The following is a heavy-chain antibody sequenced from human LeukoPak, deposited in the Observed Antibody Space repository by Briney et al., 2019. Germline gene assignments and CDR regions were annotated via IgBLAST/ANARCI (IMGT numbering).Heavy chain of an antibody. CDR2: ISAYNGNT. V-gene: IGHV1-18*01. Sequence: ASVKVSCKASGYTFTSYGISWVRQAPGQGLEWMGWISAYNGNTNYAQKLQGRVTMTTDTSTSTAYMELRSLRSDDTAVYYCARYDSSGYYLRSGFDYWGQGTLVTVSS. CDR3: ARYDSSGYYLRSGFDY. D-gene: IGHD3-22*01. CDR1: GYTFTSYG. J-gene: IGHJ4*02.